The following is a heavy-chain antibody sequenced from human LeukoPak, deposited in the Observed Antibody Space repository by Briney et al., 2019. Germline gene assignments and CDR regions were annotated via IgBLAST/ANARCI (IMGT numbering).Heavy chain of an antibody. V-gene: IGHV1-69*05. CDR2: IIPIFGTA. CDR1: GGTFSSYA. D-gene: IGHD3-3*01. CDR3: ARVYDFEVDP. Sequence: GASVKVSCKASGGTFSSYAISWVRQAPGQGLEWMGGIIPIFGTANYAQKFQGRVTITTDESTSTAYMELSSLRSEDTAVYYCARVYDFEVDPWGQGTLVTVSS. J-gene: IGHJ5*02.